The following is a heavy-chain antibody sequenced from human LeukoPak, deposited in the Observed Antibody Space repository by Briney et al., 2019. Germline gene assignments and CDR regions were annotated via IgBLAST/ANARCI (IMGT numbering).Heavy chain of an antibody. V-gene: IGHV1-69*13. Sequence: ASVKVPCKASGGTFSSYAISWVRQAPGQGLEWMGGIIPIFGTANYAQKFQGRVTITADESTSTAYMELSSLRSEDTAVYYCASEKMNWFDPWGQGTLVTVSS. CDR3: ASEKMNWFDP. CDR2: IIPIFGTA. CDR1: GGTFSSYA. J-gene: IGHJ5*02. D-gene: IGHD5-24*01.